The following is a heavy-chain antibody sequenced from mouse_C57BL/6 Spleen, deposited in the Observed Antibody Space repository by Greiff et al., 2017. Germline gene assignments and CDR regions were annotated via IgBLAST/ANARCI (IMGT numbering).Heavy chain of an antibody. J-gene: IGHJ4*01. D-gene: IGHD2-4*01. CDR3: ARSGDYDGAMDY. V-gene: IGHV1-69*01. CDR2: IDPSDSYT. CDR1: GYTFPSYW. Sequence: VQLQQPGAELVMPGASVKLSCKASGYTFPSYWMHWVKQRPGQGLEWIGEIDPSDSYTNYNQKFKGKSTLTVDKYSSTAYMQLSSLTSEDSAVYYCARSGDYDGAMDYWGQGTSVTVSS.